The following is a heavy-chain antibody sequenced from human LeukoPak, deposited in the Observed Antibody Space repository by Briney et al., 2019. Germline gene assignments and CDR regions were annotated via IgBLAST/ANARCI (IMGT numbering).Heavy chain of an antibody. CDR3: ASAIVDTAMVMVY. Sequence: ASVKVSCKASGYTFTSYDINWVRQATGQGLEWMGWMNPNSGNTGYAQKFQGRVTMTRNTSISTAYMELSSLRSEDTAVYYCASAIVDTAMVMVYWGQGTLVTVSS. V-gene: IGHV1-8*01. D-gene: IGHD5-18*01. J-gene: IGHJ4*02. CDR1: GYTFTSYD. CDR2: MNPNSGNT.